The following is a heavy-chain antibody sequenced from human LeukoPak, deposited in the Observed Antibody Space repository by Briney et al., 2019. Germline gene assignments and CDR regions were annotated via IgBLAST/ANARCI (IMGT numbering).Heavy chain of an antibody. CDR3: ARGSKEFDS. CDR1: GGSFSGYY. CDR2: VNHSGST. V-gene: IGHV4-34*01. Sequence: SETLSLTCAVYGGSFSGYYWSWIRQPPGKGLEWIGEVNHSGSTNYNPSLKSRVTISVDTSKNQFSLKLSSVTAADTAVYYCARGSKEFDSWGQGTLVTVSS. D-gene: IGHD6-13*01. J-gene: IGHJ5*01.